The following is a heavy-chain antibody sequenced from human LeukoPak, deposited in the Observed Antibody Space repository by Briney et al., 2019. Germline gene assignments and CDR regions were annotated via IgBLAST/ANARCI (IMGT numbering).Heavy chain of an antibody. Sequence: SETLSLTCAVSGYSISSGYYWGWIRQPAGNGLEWIGSIYHSGSTYYNPSLKSRVTISVDTSKNQFSLKLSSVTAADTAVYYCARRIVGATNFDYWGQGTLVTVSS. CDR1: GYSISSGYY. D-gene: IGHD1-26*01. V-gene: IGHV4-38-2*01. CDR3: ARRIVGATNFDY. J-gene: IGHJ4*02. CDR2: IYHSGST.